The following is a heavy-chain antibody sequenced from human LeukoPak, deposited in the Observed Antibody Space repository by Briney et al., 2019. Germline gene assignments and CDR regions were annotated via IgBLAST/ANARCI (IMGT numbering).Heavy chain of an antibody. Sequence: SETLSLTCTVSGGSISSYYWSWIRQPPGKGLGWIGYIYYSGSTNYNPSLKSRVTISVDTSKNQFSLKLSSVTAADTAVYYCAGLIAVAGTGFDYWGQGTLATVSS. J-gene: IGHJ4*02. CDR1: GGSISSYY. D-gene: IGHD6-19*01. V-gene: IGHV4-59*01. CDR3: AGLIAVAGTGFDY. CDR2: IYYSGST.